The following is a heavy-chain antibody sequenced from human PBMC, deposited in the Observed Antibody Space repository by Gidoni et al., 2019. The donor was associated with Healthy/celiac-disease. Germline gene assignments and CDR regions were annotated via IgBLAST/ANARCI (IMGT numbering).Heavy chain of an antibody. D-gene: IGHD2-2*01. CDR1: GFTFDDYA. Sequence: EVQLVESGGGLVQPGRSLRLSCAASGFTFDDYAMHWVRQAPGKGLEWVSGISWNSGSIGYADSVKGRFTISRDNAKNSLYLQMNSLRAEDTALYYCAKGGYCSSTSCYRPFDYWGQGTLVTVSS. CDR3: AKGGYCSSTSCYRPFDY. CDR2: ISWNSGSI. J-gene: IGHJ4*02. V-gene: IGHV3-9*01.